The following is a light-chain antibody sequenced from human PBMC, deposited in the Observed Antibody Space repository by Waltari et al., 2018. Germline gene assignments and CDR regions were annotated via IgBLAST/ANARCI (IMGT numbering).Light chain of an antibody. CDR2: WAS. CDR1: QSVLYSSNNKNY. CDR3: QQYYETPYT. Sequence: DIVMTQSPYSLAVSLGERATINCKSSQSVLYSSNNKNYLAWYQQKPGQPPKLLIYWASTRESGVPDRFSGSGSGTDFTLTISSLQAEDVAIYYCQQYYETPYTFGQGTKLEIK. J-gene: IGKJ2*01. V-gene: IGKV4-1*01.